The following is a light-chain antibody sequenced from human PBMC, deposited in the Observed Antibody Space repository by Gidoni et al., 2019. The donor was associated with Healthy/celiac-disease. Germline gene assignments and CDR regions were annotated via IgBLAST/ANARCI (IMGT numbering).Light chain of an antibody. Sequence: RVTITCRASQSISSYLNWYQQKPGKAPKLLIYAASSLQSGVPSRFSGSGSGTDFTLTISSLQPEDFATYYCQQSYSTPVSFGQGTKLEIK. CDR3: QQSYSTPVS. CDR2: AAS. CDR1: QSISSY. J-gene: IGKJ2*03. V-gene: IGKV1-39*01.